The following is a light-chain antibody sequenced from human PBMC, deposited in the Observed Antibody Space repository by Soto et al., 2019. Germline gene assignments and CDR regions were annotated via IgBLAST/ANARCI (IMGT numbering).Light chain of an antibody. CDR2: WAS. CDR1: QSVLYNSNNKNH. J-gene: IGKJ1*01. CDR3: QQYYGTPPWT. Sequence: DIVMTQSPDSLAVSLGERATINCKSSQSVLYNSNNKNHLAWYQQKPGQPPKLLIYWASTRESGVPARFSGSGCGTDFTLTISSLQAEDVAVYYCQQYYGTPPWTFGQGTKVEIK. V-gene: IGKV4-1*01.